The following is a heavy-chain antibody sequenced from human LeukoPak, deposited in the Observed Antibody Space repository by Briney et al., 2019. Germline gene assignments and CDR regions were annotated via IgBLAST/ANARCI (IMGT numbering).Heavy chain of an antibody. Sequence: SETLSLTCTVSGGSISSGSYYRSWIRQPAGKGLEWIGRIYTSGSTNYNPSLKSRVTISVDTSKNQFSLKLSSVTAADTAVYYCAREPTRDFWSGKNWFDPWGQGTLVTVSS. CDR2: IYTSGST. D-gene: IGHD3-3*01. V-gene: IGHV4-61*02. J-gene: IGHJ5*02. CDR1: GGSISSGSYY. CDR3: AREPTRDFWSGKNWFDP.